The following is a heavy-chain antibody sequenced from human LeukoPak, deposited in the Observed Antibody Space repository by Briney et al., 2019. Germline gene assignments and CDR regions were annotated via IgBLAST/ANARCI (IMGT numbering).Heavy chain of an antibody. D-gene: IGHD2-21*01. Sequence: AASVKVSCKASGGTFNSNAMSWVRQAPGQGLEWMAIISPSGGSTFYAQKFQGRVTMTRDMSTSTVYMELSSLRSEDTAVYYCARGLASYMDVWGKGTTVTVSS. CDR3: ARGLASYMDV. CDR1: GGTFNSNA. V-gene: IGHV1-46*02. CDR2: ISPSGGST. J-gene: IGHJ6*03.